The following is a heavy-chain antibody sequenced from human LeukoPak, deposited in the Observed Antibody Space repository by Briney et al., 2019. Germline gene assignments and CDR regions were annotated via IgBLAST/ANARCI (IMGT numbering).Heavy chain of an antibody. Sequence: SETLSHTCADYGGSFSGYYWSWIRQPPGKGLEWIGEINHSGSTNYNPSLKSRVTISVDTSKNQFSLKLSSVTATDTAVYYCARSGRYFDWLRQTNWFDPWGQGTLVTVSS. J-gene: IGHJ5*02. V-gene: IGHV4-34*01. CDR1: GGSFSGYY. CDR2: INHSGST. CDR3: ARSGRYFDWLRQTNWFDP. D-gene: IGHD3-9*01.